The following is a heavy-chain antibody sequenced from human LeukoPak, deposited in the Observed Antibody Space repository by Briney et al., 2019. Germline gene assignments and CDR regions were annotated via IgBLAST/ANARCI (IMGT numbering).Heavy chain of an antibody. CDR2: IRYDGSNK. CDR1: GFTFSSYG. Sequence: GGSLRLSCAASGFTFSSYGMHWVRQAPGKGQEWVAFIRYDGSNKYYADSVKGRFTISRDNSKNTLYLQMNSLRAEDTAVYYCARATPITMIVVVITTPGYWGQGTLVTVSS. V-gene: IGHV3-30*02. D-gene: IGHD3-22*01. J-gene: IGHJ4*02. CDR3: ARATPITMIVVVITTPGY.